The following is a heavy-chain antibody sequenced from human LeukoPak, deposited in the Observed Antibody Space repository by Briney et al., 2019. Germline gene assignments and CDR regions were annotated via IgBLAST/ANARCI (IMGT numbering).Heavy chain of an antibody. CDR1: GFTVSSNY. J-gene: IGHJ3*02. Sequence: GGSLRLSCAASGFTVSSNYMSWVRQAPGKGLEWVSVIYSGGSTYYADSVKGRFTISRDNSKNTLYLQMNSLRAEDAAVYYCARDPHDSSGYYYVFDIWGQGTMVTVSS. CDR2: IYSGGST. CDR3: ARDPHDSSGYYYVFDI. D-gene: IGHD3-22*01. V-gene: IGHV3-66*01.